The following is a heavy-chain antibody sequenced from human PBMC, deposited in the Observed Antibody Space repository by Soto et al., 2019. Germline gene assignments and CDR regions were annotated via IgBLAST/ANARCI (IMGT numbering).Heavy chain of an antibody. D-gene: IGHD6-19*01. CDR1: GFTFSSYA. CDR2: ISGSGGST. CDR3: AKRRAIAVAGTLSNWFDP. Sequence: GGSLRLSCAASGFTFSSYAMSWVRQAPGKGLEWVSAISGSGGSTYYADSVKGRFTISRDNSKNTLYLQMNSPRAEDTAVYYCAKRRAIAVAGTLSNWFDPWGQGTLVTVSS. V-gene: IGHV3-23*01. J-gene: IGHJ5*02.